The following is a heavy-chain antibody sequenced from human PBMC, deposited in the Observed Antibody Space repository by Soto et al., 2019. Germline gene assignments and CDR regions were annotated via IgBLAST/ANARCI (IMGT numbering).Heavy chain of an antibody. CDR1: GYTFTSYD. Sequence: ASVKVSCKASGYTFTSYDINWVQHATGQGLEWMGWMNPNSGNTGYAQKFQGRVTMTRNTSISTAYMELSSLRSEDTAVYYCASPARNYDFWSGYSFDIWGQGTMVTVSS. J-gene: IGHJ3*02. CDR3: ASPARNYDFWSGYSFDI. CDR2: MNPNSGNT. V-gene: IGHV1-8*01. D-gene: IGHD3-3*01.